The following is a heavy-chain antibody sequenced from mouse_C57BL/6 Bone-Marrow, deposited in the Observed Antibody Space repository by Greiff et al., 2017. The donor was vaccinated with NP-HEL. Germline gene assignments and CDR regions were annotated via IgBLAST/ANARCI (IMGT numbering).Heavy chain of an antibody. D-gene: IGHD2-10*02. CDR1: GYTFTTYP. V-gene: IGHV1-47*01. Sequence: QVQLQQSGAELVKPGASVKMSCKASGYTFTTYPIEWMKQNHGKSLEWIGSFHPYNDDTNYNEKFKGKATLTVEKSSSTVYLELSRLTSYDSAAYYCGTSDPRYYYAVDYWGKGTTVTVSS. CDR2: FHPYNDDT. CDR3: GTSDPRYYYAVDY. J-gene: IGHJ4*01.